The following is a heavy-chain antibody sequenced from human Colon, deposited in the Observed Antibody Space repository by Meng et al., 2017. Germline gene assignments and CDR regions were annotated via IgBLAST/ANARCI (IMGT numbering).Heavy chain of an antibody. CDR2: IDHFGIS. D-gene: IGHD4-17*01. J-gene: IGHJ5*02. CDR1: GGSFSGFY. Sequence: QVHEQEGGEGLLKPSETLSPTCAVPGGSFSGFYWSWIRQPPGKGLEWIGEIDHFGISNYNSSLKGRLTMSVDTSKKQISLTLTSVTAADTAVYYCATGLRHGDWFDPWGPGTLVTVSS. V-gene: IGHV4-34*02. CDR3: ATGLRHGDWFDP.